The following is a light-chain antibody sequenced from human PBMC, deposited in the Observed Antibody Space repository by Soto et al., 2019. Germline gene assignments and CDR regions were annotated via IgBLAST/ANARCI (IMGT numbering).Light chain of an antibody. J-gene: IGKJ3*01. CDR3: QQYGSSPQGVT. V-gene: IGKV3D-20*01. CDR1: QRVSNNF. CDR2: DAT. Sequence: FVLTQFPGTLSLSPGETATLSCGAIQRVSNNFLGWYQQKPGLPPRLLIYDATSRANGIPEKFSGRGSGTHFTLTISRLEPEDFAVYYCQQYGSSPQGVTFGPGTKVDIK.